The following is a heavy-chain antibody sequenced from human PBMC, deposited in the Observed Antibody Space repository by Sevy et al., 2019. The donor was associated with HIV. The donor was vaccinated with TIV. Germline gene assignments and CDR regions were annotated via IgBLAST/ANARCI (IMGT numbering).Heavy chain of an antibody. CDR2: IKSKTDGGTT. D-gene: IGHD3-9*01. J-gene: IGHJ6*02. Sequence: GGSLRVSCAASGFTFSNACMSWVRQAPGKGLEWVGRIKSKTDGGTTDYAAPVKGRFTISRDDSKNTLYLQMNSLKTEDTAVYYCTTAPALRYFDWLLWNYYGIDVRGQGTTVTVSS. V-gene: IGHV3-15*01. CDR3: TTAPALRYFDWLLWNYYGIDV. CDR1: GFTFSNAC.